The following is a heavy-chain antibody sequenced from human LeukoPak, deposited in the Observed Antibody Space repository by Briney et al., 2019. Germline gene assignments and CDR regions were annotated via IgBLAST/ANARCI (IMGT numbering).Heavy chain of an antibody. J-gene: IGHJ4*02. CDR2: VSRSSSDT. D-gene: IGHD3-16*01. V-gene: IGHV3-21*01. CDR1: GFTFSGFG. CDR3: ARDRTIGDPFDY. Sequence: GGSLRLSCAASGFTFSGFGLNWVRQAPGKGLEWVSSVSRSSSDTYYADSVKGRFTISRDNAKNSLYLQMNSLRAEDTAVYYCARDRTIGDPFDYWGQGTLVTVSS.